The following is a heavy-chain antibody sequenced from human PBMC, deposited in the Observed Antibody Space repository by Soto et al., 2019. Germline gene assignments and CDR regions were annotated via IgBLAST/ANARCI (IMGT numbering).Heavy chain of an antibody. CDR3: AREVSTLSPLDY. Sequence: ASETLSLTCAVSGGSISSTNWWSWVRQPPGKGLEWIGEIYHSGSTNYNPSLKSRVTISVDKSKNQFSLKLSSVTAADTAVYYCAREVSTLSPLDYWGQGTLVTVSS. J-gene: IGHJ4*02. V-gene: IGHV4-4*02. D-gene: IGHD3-16*02. CDR2: IYHSGST. CDR1: GGSISSTNW.